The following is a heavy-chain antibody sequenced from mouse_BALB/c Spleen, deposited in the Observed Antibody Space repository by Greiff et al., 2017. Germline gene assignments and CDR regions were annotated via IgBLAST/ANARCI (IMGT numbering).Heavy chain of an antibody. CDR3: TSITTATRAY. CDR1: GFTFSSYW. CDR2: IRLKSDNYAT. V-gene: IGHV6-6*02. J-gene: IGHJ3*01. Sequence: EVKVEESGGGLVQPGGSMKLSCLASGFTFSSYWMSWVRQSPEKGLEWVAEIRLKSDNYATHYAESVKGKFTISRDDSKSRLYLQMNSLRAEDTGIYYCTSITTATRAYWGQGTLVTVSA. D-gene: IGHD1-2*01.